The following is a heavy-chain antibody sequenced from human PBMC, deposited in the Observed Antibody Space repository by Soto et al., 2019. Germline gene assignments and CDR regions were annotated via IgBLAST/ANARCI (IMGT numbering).Heavy chain of an antibody. CDR1: GFTFSSYW. CDR2: IKQDGSEK. J-gene: IGHJ4*02. D-gene: IGHD5-12*01. Sequence: EVQLVESGGGLVQPGGSLRLSCAASGFTFSSYWMSWVRQAPGKGLEWVANIKQDGSEKYYVDSVKGRFTISRDNAKNSLYLQMNSLRAEDTAVYYCARDLGYSCYDAFDYWGQGTLVTVSS. V-gene: IGHV3-7*01. CDR3: ARDLGYSCYDAFDY.